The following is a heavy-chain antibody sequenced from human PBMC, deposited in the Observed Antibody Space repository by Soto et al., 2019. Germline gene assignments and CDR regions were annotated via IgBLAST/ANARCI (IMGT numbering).Heavy chain of an antibody. J-gene: IGHJ4*02. V-gene: IGHV3-23*01. CDR3: AKASLAAGVYSYFDY. CDR1: GFTFSSYG. D-gene: IGHD6-13*01. CDR2: ISGTGSRT. Sequence: EVQLLESGGTLVQPGGSLRLSCAASGFTFSSYGMSWVRQAPGKGLEWVSSISGTGSRTYYADSVQGRFTFSRDTSKNTLYLQMISLRAEDTAVYYCAKASLAAGVYSYFDYWGQGTLVTVSS.